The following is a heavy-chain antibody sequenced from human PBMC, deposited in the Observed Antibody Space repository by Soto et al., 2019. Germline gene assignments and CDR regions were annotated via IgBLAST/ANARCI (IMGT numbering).Heavy chain of an antibody. V-gene: IGHV3-33*08. CDR2: IWYDGSNT. CDR1: GFTFSRYR. Sequence: GGPLRLSCAASGFTFSRYRMHWVRQAPGKGLEWVAVIWYDGSNTYYADSVKGRFTISRDNSKNTLYLQMNSLRAEDTAVYYCARERLRQRAPFNGGHSYRGQGTLVTVSS. CDR3: ARERLRQRAPFNGGHSY. J-gene: IGHJ4*02. D-gene: IGHD6-25*01.